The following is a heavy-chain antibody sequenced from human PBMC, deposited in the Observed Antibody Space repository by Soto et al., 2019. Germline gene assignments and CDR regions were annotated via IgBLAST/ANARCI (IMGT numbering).Heavy chain of an antibody. V-gene: IGHV3-20*04. CDR2: INWNGGST. CDR3: AREFCGGDCSSRDAFDI. Sequence: GSLRLSCAASGFTFDDYGMSWVRQAPGKGLEWVSGINWNGGSTGHADSVKGRFTISRDNAKNSLYLQMNSLRAEDTALYYCAREFCGGDCSSRDAFDIWGQGTMVTVSS. CDR1: GFTFDDYG. D-gene: IGHD2-21*02. J-gene: IGHJ3*02.